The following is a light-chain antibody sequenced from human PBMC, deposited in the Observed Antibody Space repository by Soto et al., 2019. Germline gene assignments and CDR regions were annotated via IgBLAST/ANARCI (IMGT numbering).Light chain of an antibody. CDR1: QSVLTY. V-gene: IGKV3-11*01. CDR3: QQRSNLVS. J-gene: IGKJ5*01. CDR2: DAS. Sequence: EIVLTQSPATLSLSPGETATLSCRASQSVLTYLGWYQQKPGQAPRLLISDASTRASGIPARFSGSGSGTDFTLTISILEPEDFAVYYCQQRSNLVSFGPGTRLEIK.